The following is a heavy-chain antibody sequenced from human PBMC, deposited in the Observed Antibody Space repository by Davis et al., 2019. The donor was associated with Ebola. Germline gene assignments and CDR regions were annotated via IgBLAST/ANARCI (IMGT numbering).Heavy chain of an antibody. Sequence: AWALRLSCAASGFTFDDYAMHWVRQVPGKGLEWVSSISWNSGSIGYADSVKGRFTISRDNAKNSLYLQMNSLRAEDTALYYCGKGQYYDILTGYLGYWGQGTLVTVSS. CDR1: GFTFDDYA. CDR3: GKGQYYDILTGYLGY. CDR2: ISWNSGSI. J-gene: IGHJ4*02. V-gene: IGHV3-9*01. D-gene: IGHD3-9*01.